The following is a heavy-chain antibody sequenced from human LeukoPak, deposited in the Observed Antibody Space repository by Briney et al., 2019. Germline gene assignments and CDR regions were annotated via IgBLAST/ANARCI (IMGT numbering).Heavy chain of an antibody. CDR3: ARDSQEFFQH. CDR1: GFTFSIYA. V-gene: IGHV3-43*02. Sequence: PGGSLRLSCSASGFTFSIYAMHWVRQAPGKGLEWVSLISGDGGSTYYADSMKGRFTISRDNSKNSLYLQMESLRTEDTALYYCARDSQEFFQHWGQGTLVTVSS. J-gene: IGHJ1*01. CDR2: ISGDGGST.